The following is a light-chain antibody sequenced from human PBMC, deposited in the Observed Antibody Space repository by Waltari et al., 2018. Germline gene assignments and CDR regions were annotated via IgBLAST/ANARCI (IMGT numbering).Light chain of an antibody. CDR2: EVS. Sequence: QSALTQPASVSGSPGQSISISCTGTSSDVGVYHYVSWYQQHPGKAPKLMIYEVSNRPSGSSNRFSGSKSDNTASLTISGLQAEDEADYYCSSYTSSSTWVFGGGTKLTVL. CDR1: SSDVGVYHY. J-gene: IGLJ3*02. CDR3: SSYTSSSTWV. V-gene: IGLV2-14*01.